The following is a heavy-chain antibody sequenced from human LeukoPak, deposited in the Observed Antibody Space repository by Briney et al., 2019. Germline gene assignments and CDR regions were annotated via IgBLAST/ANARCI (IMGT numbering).Heavy chain of an antibody. V-gene: IGHV4-39*07. D-gene: IGHD3-10*01. CDR2: IYYSGGT. J-gene: IGHJ4*02. CDR3: ARNFVGSLDY. Sequence: SETLSLTCTVSGGSIGTSSYYWGWIRQPPGKGLEWIGTIYYSGGTFYNPSLKSRVTISVDMSKNQFSLKLSSVTAADTAVYYCARNFVGSLDYWGQGTLVTVSS. CDR1: GGSIGTSSYY.